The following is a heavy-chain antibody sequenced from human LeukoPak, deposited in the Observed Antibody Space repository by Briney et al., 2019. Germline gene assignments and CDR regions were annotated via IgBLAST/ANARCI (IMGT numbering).Heavy chain of an antibody. CDR3: ATNYGDYSFDY. D-gene: IGHD4-17*01. CDR1: GFTFSSYA. Sequence: GGSLRLSCAASGFTFSSYAMSWVRQAPGKGLEWVSAISGSGGSTYYADSVKGRFTISRDNSKSTLYLQMNSLRAEDTAAYYCATNYGDYSFDYWGQGTLVTVSS. CDR2: ISGSGGST. J-gene: IGHJ4*02. V-gene: IGHV3-23*01.